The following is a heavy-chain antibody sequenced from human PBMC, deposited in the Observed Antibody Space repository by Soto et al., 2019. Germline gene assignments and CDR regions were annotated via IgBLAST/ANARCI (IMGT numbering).Heavy chain of an antibody. CDR1: GATLSNYA. CDR3: ARGASAFRWDDVGY. D-gene: IGHD1-1*01. Sequence: QAQLVQSGPEVREPGSSVTVSGTASGATLSNYAISWVRQAPGQGLQWMGGIVPLLGTVNYAQWIQGGVTISADKNTNTAYLELRSLKSEDTAVYFCARGASAFRWDDVGYWGQGTVVTVAS. J-gene: IGHJ1*01. V-gene: IGHV1-69*06. CDR2: IVPLLGTV.